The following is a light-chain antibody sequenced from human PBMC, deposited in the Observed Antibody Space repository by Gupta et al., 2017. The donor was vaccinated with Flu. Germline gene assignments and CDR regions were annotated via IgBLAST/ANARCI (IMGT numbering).Light chain of an antibody. J-gene: IGLJ3*02. Sequence: QSVSTQPPSVAAPPGQTVTITCSGSSSYIGNNYVSWFQQLPGTAPQLLIYENNKRPSGIPDRFSGSKSGTSATLGIIGLQTGYEADYYCGTLDESLSGGVFGGGTKVTVL. CDR1: SSYIGNNY. V-gene: IGLV1-51*02. CDR2: ENN. CDR3: GTLDESLSGGV.